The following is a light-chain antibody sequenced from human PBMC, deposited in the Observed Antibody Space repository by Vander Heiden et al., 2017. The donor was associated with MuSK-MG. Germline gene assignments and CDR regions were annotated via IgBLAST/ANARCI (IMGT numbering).Light chain of an antibody. CDR2: TTS. CDR3: GLYLRSGMVV. CDR1: SDSVSTSHY. J-gene: IGLJ2*01. Sequence: QTEVTQVPSFSVSPGRPVTLTCGLSSDSVSTSHYPSWYQQTPGQTLRTLIHTTSTRSSGVPDRCSGSILGNKAAITITGVQTEDESDYYCGLYLRSGMVVFGGGTKLTV. V-gene: IGLV8-61*01.